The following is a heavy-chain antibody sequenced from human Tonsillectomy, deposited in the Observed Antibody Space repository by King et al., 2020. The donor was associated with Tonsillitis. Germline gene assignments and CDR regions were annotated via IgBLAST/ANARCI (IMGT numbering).Heavy chain of an antibody. V-gene: IGHV3-23*04. CDR2: ISGSGGST. CDR3: AKADVVATPKEG. Sequence: EVQLVESGGGLVQPGGSLRLSCAASGFTFSSYAISWVRQAPGKGLEWVSTISGSGGSTYYAESVEGRVTISRDNSPNTLYLQMNSLRAEDTAVYYCAKADVVATPKEGWGQGTLVTVSS. CDR1: GFTFSSYA. J-gene: IGHJ4*02. D-gene: IGHD5-12*01.